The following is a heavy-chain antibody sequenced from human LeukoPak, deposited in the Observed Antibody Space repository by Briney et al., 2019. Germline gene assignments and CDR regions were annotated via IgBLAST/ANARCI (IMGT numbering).Heavy chain of an antibody. CDR3: ARGILGSYYLYFDY. CDR2: INHSGST. D-gene: IGHD1-26*01. V-gene: IGHV4-34*01. CDR1: GGSFSGYY. Sequence: PSETLSLTCAVYGGSFSGYYWSWIRQPPGKGLEWIGEINHSGSTNYNPSLKSRVTISVDTSKNQFSLKLSSVTAADTAVYYCARGILGSYYLYFDYWGQGTLVTVSS. J-gene: IGHJ4*02.